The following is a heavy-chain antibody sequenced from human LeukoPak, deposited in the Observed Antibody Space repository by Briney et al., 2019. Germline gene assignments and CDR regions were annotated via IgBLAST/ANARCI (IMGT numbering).Heavy chain of an antibody. V-gene: IGHV4-59*01. Sequence: KPSETLSLTCAVYGGSFSGYYWSWIRQPPGKGLEWIGYIYYSGSTSYNPSLKSRVTISLDTSNNQFSLKLRSVTAADTAVYYCARSTPNDYYYYFMDVWGKGTTVTISS. CDR1: GGSFSGYY. J-gene: IGHJ6*03. CDR2: IYYSGST. CDR3: ARSTPNDYYYYFMDV.